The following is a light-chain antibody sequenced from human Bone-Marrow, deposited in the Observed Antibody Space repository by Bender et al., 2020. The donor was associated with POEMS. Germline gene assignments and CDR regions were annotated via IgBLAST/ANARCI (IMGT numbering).Light chain of an antibody. CDR2: DNS. J-gene: IGLJ1*01. V-gene: IGLV3-21*02. CDR1: NFGSKY. Sequence: SYELTQPPSVSVAPGQTAEITCGGNNFGSKYVHWYQQKPGQAPKLVVYDNSARPSGIPGRFSGSDSGDTATLTISRVEAGDEADYFCQVWDDGDDQLYVFGPGTRVTVL. CDR3: QVWDDGDDQLYV.